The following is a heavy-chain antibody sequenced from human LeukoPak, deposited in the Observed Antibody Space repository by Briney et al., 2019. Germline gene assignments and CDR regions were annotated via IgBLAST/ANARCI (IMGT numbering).Heavy chain of an antibody. CDR1: GFTVSSNY. V-gene: IGHV3-53*01. CDR3: SKDHGFYSSGWNPLFDY. J-gene: IGHJ4*02. D-gene: IGHD6-19*01. Sequence: GGSLRLSCAASGFTVSSNYMSWVRQAPGKGLEWVSVIYSGGSTYYADSVKGRFTISRDISKNTLYLQMNSLRAEDTAAYYCSKDHGFYSSGWNPLFDYWGRGTLVTVSS. CDR2: IYSGGST.